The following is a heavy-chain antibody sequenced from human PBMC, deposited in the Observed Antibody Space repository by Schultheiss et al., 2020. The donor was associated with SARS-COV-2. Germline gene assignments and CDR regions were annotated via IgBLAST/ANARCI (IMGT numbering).Heavy chain of an antibody. D-gene: IGHD4-17*01. CDR2: ISYDGSNK. Sequence: GESLKISCAASGFTFSSYGMHWVRQAPGKGLEWVAVISYDGSNKYYADSVKGRFTISRDNSKNTLYLQMNSLRAEDTAVYYCARAPPGYGDYGNYGMDVWGQGTTVTVSS. J-gene: IGHJ6*02. V-gene: IGHV3-30*03. CDR1: GFTFSSYG. CDR3: ARAPPGYGDYGNYGMDV.